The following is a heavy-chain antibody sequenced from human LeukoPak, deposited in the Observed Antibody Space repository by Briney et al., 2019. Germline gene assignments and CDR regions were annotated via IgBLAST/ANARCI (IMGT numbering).Heavy chain of an antibody. CDR1: GGSISSYY. J-gene: IGHJ4*02. CDR2: IYYNGST. Sequence: SETLSLTCTVSGGSISSYYWSCIRQPPGKGLEWIGYIYYNGSTNYNASLTNRVTISVDTSKNQFSLKLSSVTAADTAVYYCAREVGYCSGGSCYSYFDYWGQGTLVTVSS. V-gene: IGHV4-59*01. CDR3: AREVGYCSGGSCYSYFDY. D-gene: IGHD2-15*01.